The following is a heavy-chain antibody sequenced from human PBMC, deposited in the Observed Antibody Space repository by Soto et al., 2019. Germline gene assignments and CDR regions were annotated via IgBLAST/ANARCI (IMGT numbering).Heavy chain of an antibody. CDR1: GGSITNYY. V-gene: IGHV4-59*08. J-gene: IGHJ6*02. CDR3: ARQGFGPLHGLVDV. CDR2: INYDGYS. D-gene: IGHD3-10*01. Sequence: QVQLQESGPGLVKPSETLSLTCTVSGGSITNYYCSWFRQPPGKGLEWIGYINYDGYSAYNLSLRRRVTLSMDESKTQSSLMLESVTATDTAVYYCARQGFGPLHGLVDVWGPGTTVIVSS.